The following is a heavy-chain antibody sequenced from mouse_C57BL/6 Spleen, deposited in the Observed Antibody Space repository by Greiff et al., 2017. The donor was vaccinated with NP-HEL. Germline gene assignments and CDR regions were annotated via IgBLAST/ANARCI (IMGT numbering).Heavy chain of an antibody. CDR3: ARRGARGYFDV. V-gene: IGHV14-2*01. Sequence: VQLKQSGAELVKPGASVKLSCTASGFNIKDYYMHWVKQRTEQGLEWIGRIDPEDGETKYAPKFQGKATITADTSSNTAYLQLSSLTSEDTAVYYCARRGARGYFDVWGTGTTVTVSS. CDR1: GFNIKDYY. CDR2: IDPEDGET. J-gene: IGHJ1*03.